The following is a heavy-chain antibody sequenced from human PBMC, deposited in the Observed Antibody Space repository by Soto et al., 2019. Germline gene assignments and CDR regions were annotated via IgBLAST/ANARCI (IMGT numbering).Heavy chain of an antibody. CDR2: ISHSGST. V-gene: IGHV4-34*01. D-gene: IGHD4-17*01. CDR3: ARVSTTRPLDY. CDR1: GGSFSGYY. Sequence: SSETLSLTCAVYGGSFSGYYWSLIRQPPGKGLEWIGEISHSGSTNYNPSLKSRVTISVDTSKNQFSLKLSSVTAADTAVYYCARVSTTRPLDYWGQGTLVTVSS. J-gene: IGHJ4*02.